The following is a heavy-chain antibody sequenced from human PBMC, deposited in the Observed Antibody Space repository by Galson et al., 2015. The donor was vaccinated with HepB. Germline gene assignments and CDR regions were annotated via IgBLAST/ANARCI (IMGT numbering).Heavy chain of an antibody. D-gene: IGHD3-10*01. CDR1: GFTFSSYG. Sequence: SLRLSCAASGFTFSSYGMHWVRQAPGKGPEWVAVIWYDGSNKYYADSVKGRFTISRDNSKNTLYLQMNSLRAEDTAAYYCARGRYGSGSYYFDYWGQGTLVTVSS. J-gene: IGHJ4*02. CDR3: ARGRYGSGSYYFDY. CDR2: IWYDGSNK. V-gene: IGHV3-33*01.